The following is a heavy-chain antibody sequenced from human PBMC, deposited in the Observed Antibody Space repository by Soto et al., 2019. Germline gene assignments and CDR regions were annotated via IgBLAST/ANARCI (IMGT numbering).Heavy chain of an antibody. V-gene: IGHV3-30-3*01. CDR3: ARDSMITFGGVIAYYYYGMDV. CDR2: ISYDGSNK. CDR1: GFTFSSYA. J-gene: IGHJ6*02. Sequence: GGSLRLSCAASGFTFSSYAMHWVRQAPGKGLEWVAVISYDGSNKYYADSVKGRFTISRDNSKNTLYLQMNSLRAEDTAVYYCARDSMITFGGVIAYYYYGMDVWGQGTTVTVSS. D-gene: IGHD3-16*02.